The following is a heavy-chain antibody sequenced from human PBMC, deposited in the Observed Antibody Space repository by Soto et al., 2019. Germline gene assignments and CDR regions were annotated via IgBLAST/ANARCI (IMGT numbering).Heavy chain of an antibody. D-gene: IGHD3-10*01. CDR3: AAVLSYYNEYYFDY. V-gene: IGHV1-24*01. CDR2: FDPEDGET. CDR1: GGTFSSYA. Sequence: ASVKVSCKASGGTFSSYAISWVRQAPGKGLEWMGGFDPEDGETIYAQKFQGRVTMTEDTSTDTAYMELSSLRSEDTAVYYCAAVLSYYNEYYFDYWGQGTLVTVSS. J-gene: IGHJ4*02.